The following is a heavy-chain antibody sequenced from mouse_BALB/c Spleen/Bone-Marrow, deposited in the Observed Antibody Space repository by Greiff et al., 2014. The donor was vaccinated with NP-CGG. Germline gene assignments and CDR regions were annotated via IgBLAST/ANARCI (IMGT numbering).Heavy chain of an antibody. CDR2: IDPANGNT. J-gene: IGHJ3*01. D-gene: IGHD1-1*01. V-gene: IGHV14-3*02. Sequence: VQLQQPGAELVKPGASVKLSCTASGFNIKDTYMHWVKQRPEQGLEWIGRIDPANGNTKSDPKFQGKATITADTSSNTAYLQLSSLTSEDTAVYYCAAYYYGSSQFAYWGQGTLVTVSA. CDR3: AAYYYGSSQFAY. CDR1: GFNIKDTY.